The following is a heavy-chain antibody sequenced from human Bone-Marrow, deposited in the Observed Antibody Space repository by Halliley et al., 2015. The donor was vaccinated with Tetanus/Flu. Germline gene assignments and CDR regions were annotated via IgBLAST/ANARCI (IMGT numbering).Heavy chain of an antibody. CDR1: GYSFTSYW. J-gene: IGHJ3*02. CDR2: IYPSDSDT. D-gene: IGHD3-22*01. CDR3: ASHYESGDFYTHDGFNI. Sequence: VQLVQSGAEVKKPGESLRISCKTSGYSFTSYWIAWVRQMPGKGLESMGIIYPSDSDTTYSPSFQGQVTISADKSISTAYLQWSSLRASDTAMYYCASHYESGDFYTHDGFNIWGQGTMVTVSS. V-gene: IGHV5-51*03.